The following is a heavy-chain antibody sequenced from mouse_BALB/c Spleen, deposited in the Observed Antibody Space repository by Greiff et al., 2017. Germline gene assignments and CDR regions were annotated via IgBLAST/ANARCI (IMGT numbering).Heavy chain of an antibody. CDR1: GFTFSDYY. J-gene: IGHJ1*01. CDR3: ARVDGYLYWYFDV. CDR2: ISDGGSYT. V-gene: IGHV5-4*02. D-gene: IGHD2-3*01. Sequence: EAQGVESGGGLVKPGGSLKLSCAASGFTFSDYYMYWVRQTPEKRLEWVATISDGGSYTYYPDSVKGRFTISRDNAKNNLYLQMSSLKSEDTAMYYCARVDGYLYWYFDVWGAGTTVTVSS.